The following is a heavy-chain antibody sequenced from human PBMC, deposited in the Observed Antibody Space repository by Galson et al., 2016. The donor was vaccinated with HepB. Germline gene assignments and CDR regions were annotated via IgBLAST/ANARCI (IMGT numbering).Heavy chain of an antibody. Sequence: SLRLSCAASGFTLSMYAMHCVRQAPGKGLEWVAVISYDGTNQYYADSVKGRFTISRDDSKNTVYLQMNSLRTEDTAVYYCARGRYYDFWSGYYTGIDYWGQGTLVTVSS. CDR1: GFTLSMYA. J-gene: IGHJ4*02. CDR2: ISYDGTNQ. D-gene: IGHD3-3*01. CDR3: ARGRYYDFWSGYYTGIDY. V-gene: IGHV3-30-3*01.